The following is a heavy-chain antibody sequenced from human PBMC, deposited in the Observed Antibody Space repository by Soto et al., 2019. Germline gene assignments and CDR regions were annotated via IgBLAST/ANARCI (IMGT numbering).Heavy chain of an antibody. D-gene: IGHD2-2*01. CDR1: GGTFSSYA. J-gene: IGHJ5*02. CDR3: ARSAVPIVVVPAARSWFDP. Sequence: ASVKVSCKASGGTFSSYAISWVRQAPGQGLEWMGGIIPIFGTANYAQKFQGRVTITADESTSTAYMELSSLRSDDTAVYYCARSAVPIVVVPAARSWFDPWGQGTLVTVSS. V-gene: IGHV1-69*13. CDR2: IIPIFGTA.